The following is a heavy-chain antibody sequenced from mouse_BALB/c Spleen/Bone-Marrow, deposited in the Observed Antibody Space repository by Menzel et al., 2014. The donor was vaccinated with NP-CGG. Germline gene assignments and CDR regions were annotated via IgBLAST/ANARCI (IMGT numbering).Heavy chain of an antibody. CDR3: VSYYYGNYFDS. Sequence: EVQLQQSGAELVKPGASVKLSCTASGFNIKDTYMHWVKQRPEQGLEWIGRIDPANGNTKYDPKFQGKATITADTSSNTAYLQLSSLTSEDTAVYYCVSYYYGNYFDSWGQDTTLTVSS. V-gene: IGHV14-3*02. CDR1: GFNIKDTY. D-gene: IGHD1-1*01. CDR2: IDPANGNT. J-gene: IGHJ2*01.